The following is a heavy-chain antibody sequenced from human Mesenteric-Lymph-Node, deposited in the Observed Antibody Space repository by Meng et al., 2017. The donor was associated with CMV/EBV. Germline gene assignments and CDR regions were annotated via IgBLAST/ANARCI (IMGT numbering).Heavy chain of an antibody. J-gene: IGHJ4*02. V-gene: IGHV3-53*01. CDR2: LYSVGTT. CDR3: ARDWGSGWYYRY. Sequence: GESLKISCSASGFSVSSNYMNWVRQAPGKGLEWVAVLYSVGTTVYVDSVQGRFTISRDNSKNTLYLQMNSLRAEDTAVYYCARDWGSGWYYRYWGQGTLVTVSS. CDR1: GFSVSSNY. D-gene: IGHD6-19*01.